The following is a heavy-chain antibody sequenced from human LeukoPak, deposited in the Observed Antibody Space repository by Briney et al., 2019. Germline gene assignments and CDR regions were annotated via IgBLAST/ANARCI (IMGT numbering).Heavy chain of an antibody. CDR3: ARDLSSTSNWELDY. CDR1: GYTVIHYF. Sequence: ASGKVACKAAGYTVIHYFIHWVRQAPGQGLEWMGRINSNSWVTEYTQKCQGRVTMTRDTSITTVYMELSSRPSDDTAVYYCARDLSSTSNWELDYWGQGTLVTVSS. CDR2: INSNSWVT. V-gene: IGHV1-2*06. J-gene: IGHJ4*02. D-gene: IGHD7-27*01.